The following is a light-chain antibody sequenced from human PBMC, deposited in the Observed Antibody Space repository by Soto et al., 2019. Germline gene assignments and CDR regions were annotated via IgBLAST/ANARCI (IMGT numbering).Light chain of an antibody. V-gene: IGKV3-20*01. CDR1: QSINSNY. Sequence: EIVLTQSPGTLSLSPGDRATLSCRASQSINSNYLAWYQQKPGQAPRLLIYGASSRATGIPDRFSGSGSGTDFTLTISRMEPEDFAVDYCQQYGSSPRTFGQGTKVEIK. CDR2: GAS. J-gene: IGKJ1*01. CDR3: QQYGSSPRT.